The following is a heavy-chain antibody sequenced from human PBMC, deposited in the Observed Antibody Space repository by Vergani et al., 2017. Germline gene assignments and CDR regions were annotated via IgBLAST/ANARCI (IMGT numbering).Heavy chain of an antibody. Sequence: QVQLQESGPGLVKPSQTLSLTCTVSGGSISSGDYYWSWIRQPPGKGLEWIWYIYYSGSTYYNPSLKSRVTISVDTSKNQFSLKLSSVTAADTAVYYCARVASRVVRSYDLNTNWFYPWGQGTLVTVSS. V-gene: IGHV4-30-4*01. CDR2: IYYSGST. CDR3: ARVASRVVRSYDLNTNWFYP. CDR1: GGSISSGDYY. J-gene: IGHJ5*02. D-gene: IGHD3-3*01.